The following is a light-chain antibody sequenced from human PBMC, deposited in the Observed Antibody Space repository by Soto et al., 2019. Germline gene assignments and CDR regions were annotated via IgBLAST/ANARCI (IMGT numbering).Light chain of an antibody. J-gene: IGKJ1*01. CDR2: AAS. CDR3: QQSYSTLTWT. CDR1: QSISSY. V-gene: IGKV1-39*01. Sequence: DIQMTQSPSSLSASVGDRVTITCRASQSISSYLNGYQQKPGKAPKLLIYAASSLQSGVPSRFSGSGSGTDFTLTISSLQPDDFATYYCQQSYSTLTWTFGQGTKVEIK.